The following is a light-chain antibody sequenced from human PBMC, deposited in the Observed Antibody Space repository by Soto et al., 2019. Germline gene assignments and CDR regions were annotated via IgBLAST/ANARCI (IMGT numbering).Light chain of an antibody. Sequence: DIVMTQSPATLSVSPGDRAALSCRASQSIGANLAWYQQKPGQAPRLLIYGASGRATGIPARFSGRGSGTVSTLTIGSLPSEDFAFYCCQHYNDCPQTFGQGTKVEIK. V-gene: IGKV3-15*01. CDR3: QHYNDCPQT. J-gene: IGKJ1*01. CDR2: GAS. CDR1: QSIGAN.